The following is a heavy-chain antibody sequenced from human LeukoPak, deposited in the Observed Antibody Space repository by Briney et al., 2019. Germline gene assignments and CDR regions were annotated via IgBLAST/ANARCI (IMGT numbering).Heavy chain of an antibody. CDR2: IRFDGSEI. Sequence: GGSLRLSCTVSGFTSFSGHWMNWVRQAPGKGLEGVANIRFDGSEIGYGDSVEGRFIISRDNSKNSLYLQMNSLRAEDTAGYYCATRNNFEYWGQGTLVTVSS. J-gene: IGHJ4*02. CDR3: ATRNNFEY. CDR1: GFTSFSGHW. V-gene: IGHV3-7*01.